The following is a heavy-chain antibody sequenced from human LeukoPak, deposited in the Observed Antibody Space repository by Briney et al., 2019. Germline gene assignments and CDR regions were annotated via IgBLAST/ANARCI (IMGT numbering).Heavy chain of an antibody. CDR2: IYYNGFT. J-gene: IGHJ5*02. D-gene: IGHD3-3*01. Sequence: SETLSLTCTVSGGSISSYYWAWIRQPPGKGLEWIGSIYYNGFTYYNPSLKSRVTMSVDTSKNQFALKLSSVTAADTAVYYCARHYDFWSGSAEFDPWGQGTLVTVSS. CDR1: GGSISSYY. V-gene: IGHV4-39*01. CDR3: ARHYDFWSGSAEFDP.